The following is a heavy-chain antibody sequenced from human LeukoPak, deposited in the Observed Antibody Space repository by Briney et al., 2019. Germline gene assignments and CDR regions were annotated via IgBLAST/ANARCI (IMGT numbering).Heavy chain of an antibody. CDR3: ARAATTVTTYWFDP. CDR1: GGSISSYY. J-gene: IGHJ5*02. CDR2: IHHSGST. D-gene: IGHD4-17*01. Sequence: SETLSLTCTVSGGSISSYYWSWIRQPPGKGLEWIGYIHHSGSTYYNPSLKSRVTISVDRSKNQFSLKLSSVTAADTAVYYCARAATTVTTYWFDPWGQGTLVTVSS. V-gene: IGHV4-59*12.